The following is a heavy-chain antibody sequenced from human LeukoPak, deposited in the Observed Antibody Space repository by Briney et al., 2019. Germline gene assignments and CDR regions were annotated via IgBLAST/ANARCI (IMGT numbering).Heavy chain of an antibody. J-gene: IGHJ4*02. CDR2: ISSSSSYI. V-gene: IGHV3-21*01. CDR3: ARDHIAAAGTDY. D-gene: IGHD6-13*01. Sequence: PGGSLRLSCAASGFTFSSYSMNWVRQAPGKGLEWVSSISSSSSYIYYADSVKGRFTISRDNAKNSLYLQMNSLRAEDTAVYYCARDHIAAAGTDYWGQGTLVTVSS. CDR1: GFTFSSYS.